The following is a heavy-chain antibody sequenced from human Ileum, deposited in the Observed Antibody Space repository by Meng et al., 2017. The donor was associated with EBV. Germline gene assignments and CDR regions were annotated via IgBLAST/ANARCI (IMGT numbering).Heavy chain of an antibody. CDR1: GGSFSGYY. CDR2: INHSGST. CDR3: ARGNKVSDRGFDY. V-gene: IGHV4-34*01. Sequence: HVPLHRWGAGLLKPAETLSLDCAVHGGSFSGYYWSWIRQPPGKGLEWIGEINHSGSTNSNPSLKSRVTISVDTSKNQFSLKLSSVTAADTAVYYCARGNKVSDRGFDYWGQGTLVTVSS. D-gene: IGHD3-10*01. J-gene: IGHJ4*02.